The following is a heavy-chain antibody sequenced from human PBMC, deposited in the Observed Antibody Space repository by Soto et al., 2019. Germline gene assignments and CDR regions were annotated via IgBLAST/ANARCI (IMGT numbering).Heavy chain of an antibody. J-gene: IGHJ6*03. V-gene: IGHV4-59*12. CDR3: AREYQLLDYYYYMDV. CDR2: IYYSGST. Sequence: PSETLSLTCTVSGGSISSYYWSWIRQPPGKGLEWIGYIYYSGSTNYNPSLKSRVTISVDTSKNQFSLKLSSVTAADTAVYYCAREYQLLDYYYYMDVWGKGTTVTVSS. D-gene: IGHD2-2*01. CDR1: GGSISSYY.